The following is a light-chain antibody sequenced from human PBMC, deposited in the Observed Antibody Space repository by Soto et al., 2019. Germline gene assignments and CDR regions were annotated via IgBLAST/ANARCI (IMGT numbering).Light chain of an antibody. V-gene: IGKV3-20*01. Sequence: EIVLTQSPGTLSLSPGEGATLSCRASQSVASSYLAWYQQKPGQAPRHLIYGASNRATGIPDRFSGGGSGTDYPLTISRLEPEDFAVYYCQQYGSSSYTFGQGTQREIK. CDR3: QQYGSSSYT. CDR2: GAS. CDR1: QSVASSY. J-gene: IGKJ2*01.